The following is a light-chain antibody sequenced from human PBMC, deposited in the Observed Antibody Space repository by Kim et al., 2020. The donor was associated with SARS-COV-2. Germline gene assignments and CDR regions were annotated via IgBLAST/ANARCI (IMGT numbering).Light chain of an antibody. CDR3: QESSTTLSWT. V-gene: IGKV1-39*01. J-gene: IGKJ1*01. CDR1: QSISNF. Sequence: DIQMTQSPSSLSASVGDRVTITCRASQSISNFLNWYQQMPGKVPKLLIYAASTLQGGVPSRFSGSGSGTDFTLTISSLQPEDSATYSCQESSTTLSWTFGQGTKVDIK. CDR2: AAS.